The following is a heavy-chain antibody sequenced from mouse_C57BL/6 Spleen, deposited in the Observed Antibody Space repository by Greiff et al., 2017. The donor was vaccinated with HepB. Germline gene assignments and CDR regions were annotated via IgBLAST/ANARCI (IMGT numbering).Heavy chain of an antibody. CDR2: IYPGDGDT. Sequence: QVQLKQSGPELVKPGASVKISCKASGYAFSSSWMNWVKQRPGKGLEWIGRIYPGDGDTNYNGKFKGKATLTADTSSSTAYMQLSSLTSEDSAVYFCARGTIVTTVDYWGQGTTLTVSS. CDR1: GYAFSSSW. V-gene: IGHV1-82*01. J-gene: IGHJ2*01. D-gene: IGHD2-5*01. CDR3: ARGTIVTTVDY.